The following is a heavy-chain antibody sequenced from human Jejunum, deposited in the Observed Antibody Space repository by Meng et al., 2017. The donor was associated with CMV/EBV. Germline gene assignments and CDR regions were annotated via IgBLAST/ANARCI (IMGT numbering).Heavy chain of an antibody. CDR1: GYSLRSYA. D-gene: IGHD2-21*02. V-gene: IGHV7-4-1*02. J-gene: IGHJ4*02. CDR2: INPSTAHP. Sequence: QVTLVQSGFELKKPGASVKVSCKASGYSLRSYAVNWLRQAPGRGLEWMGWINPSTAHPTYAQDLTGRFVFSLDISVNTAYLQINSLKAEDTAIYYCVRDVQDGDISLFDSWGQGTLVTVSS. CDR3: VRDVQDGDISLFDS.